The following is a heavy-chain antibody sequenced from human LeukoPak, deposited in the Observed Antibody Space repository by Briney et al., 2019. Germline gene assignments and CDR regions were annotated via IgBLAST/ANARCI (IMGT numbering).Heavy chain of an antibody. D-gene: IGHD3-9*01. V-gene: IGHV3-21*03. CDR1: GFTFSSYS. Sequence: GGSLRLSCAASGFTFSSYSMNWVRQAPGKGLEWVSYISSSSSYIYYAHTVKGRVTISRDNTTSTLYLQMNSLRAEDTAVYYSARARRGGLRYSIPDYWGQGTLVTVSS. CDR2: ISSSSSYI. CDR3: ARARRGGLRYSIPDY. J-gene: IGHJ4*02.